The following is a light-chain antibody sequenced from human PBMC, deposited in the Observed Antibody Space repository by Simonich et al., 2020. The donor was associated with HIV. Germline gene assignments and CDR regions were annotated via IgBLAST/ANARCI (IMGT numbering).Light chain of an antibody. Sequence: QSALTQPASVSGSPGQSITISCTGTSSDVGGYKYVSWYQQHPGKAPKLMIFDVDKRPSGVSDRFSGSKSGHTASLTISGLQAEDEAVYYCSSYTTSSTWVFGGGTKLTVL. CDR1: SSDVGGYKY. CDR2: DVD. CDR3: SSYTTSSTWV. J-gene: IGLJ3*02. V-gene: IGLV2-14*03.